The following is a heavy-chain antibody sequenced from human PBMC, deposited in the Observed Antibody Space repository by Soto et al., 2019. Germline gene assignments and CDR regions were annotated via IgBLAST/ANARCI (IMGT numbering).Heavy chain of an antibody. CDR2: IYYSGST. Sequence: SETLSLTCTVSGCSISSYYWSWIRQPPGKGLEWIGYIYYSGSTNYNPSLKSRVTISVDTSKNQFSLKLSSVTAADTAVYYCARLGDFDAFDIWGQGTMVTVSS. V-gene: IGHV4-59*01. D-gene: IGHD2-21*02. CDR1: GCSISSYY. J-gene: IGHJ3*02. CDR3: ARLGDFDAFDI.